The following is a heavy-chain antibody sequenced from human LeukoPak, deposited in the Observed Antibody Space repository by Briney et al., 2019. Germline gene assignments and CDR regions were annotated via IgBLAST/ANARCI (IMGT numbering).Heavy chain of an antibody. CDR3: AINSSNSRGGY. CDR1: GYSFTGYY. J-gene: IGHJ4*02. D-gene: IGHD4-11*01. Sequence: ASVKVSCKASGYSFTGYYMHWVRQAPGQGLEWMGRTNPNSGGTDYAQKFQGRVTMTRDTSISTAYMELGRLRSDDTAVYYCAINSSNSRGGYWGQGTMVTVSS. CDR2: TNPNSGGT. V-gene: IGHV1-2*06.